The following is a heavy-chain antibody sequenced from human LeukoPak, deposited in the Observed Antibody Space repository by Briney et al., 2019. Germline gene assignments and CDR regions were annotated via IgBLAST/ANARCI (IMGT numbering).Heavy chain of an antibody. Sequence: SQTLSLTCAISGDSVSSNSAAWNWIRQSPSRGLDWQGRTYYRSKWYNDYAVSVKSRITINPDTSINQYSLQLNYVDPEETPWYYCARGQWLVLKPSPFDYWGQGTLVTVSS. CDR2: TYYRSKWYN. J-gene: IGHJ4*02. V-gene: IGHV6-1*01. D-gene: IGHD6-19*01. CDR1: GDSVSSNSAA. CDR3: ARGQWLVLKPSPFDY.